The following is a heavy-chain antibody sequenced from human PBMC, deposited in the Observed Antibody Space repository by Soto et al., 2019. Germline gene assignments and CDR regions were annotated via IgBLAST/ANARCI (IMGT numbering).Heavy chain of an antibody. CDR2: IYPDDSDT. D-gene: IGHD4-17*01. Sequence: PGDSLKISCMGSGYSITSFWIGWVRQMPGKGQEWMGIIYPDDSDTRYSPSFLGQVTISADKSISTAYLQWRSLKASDTAMYYCARPSGDPYWAQGTLVTVSS. J-gene: IGHJ4*02. V-gene: IGHV5-51*01. CDR3: ARPSGDPY. CDR1: GYSITSFW.